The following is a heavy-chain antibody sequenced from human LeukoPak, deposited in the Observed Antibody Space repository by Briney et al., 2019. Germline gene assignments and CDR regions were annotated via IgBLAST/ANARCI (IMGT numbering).Heavy chain of an antibody. CDR2: IYSGGST. CDR1: TFTFTPGW. V-gene: IGHV3-53*01. Sequence: GGSLRLSCEASTFTFTPGWMSWVRQAPGKGLEWVSVIYSGGSTYYADSVKGRFTISRDNSKNTLYLQMNSLRAEDTAVYYCARVYSSGWFYYYYYMDVWGKGTTVTVSS. J-gene: IGHJ6*03. CDR3: ARVYSSGWFYYYYYMDV. D-gene: IGHD6-19*01.